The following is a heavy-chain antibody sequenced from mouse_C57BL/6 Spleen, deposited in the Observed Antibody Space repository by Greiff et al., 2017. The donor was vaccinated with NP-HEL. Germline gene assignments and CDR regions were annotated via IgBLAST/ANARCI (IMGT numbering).Heavy chain of an antibody. Sequence: QVQLQQPGAELVKPGASVKVSCKASGYTFTSYWMHWVKQRPGQGLEWIGRIHPSDSDTNYNQKFKGKATLTVDKSSSTAYMQLSSLTSEDSAVYYCAWDYDYDWFAYWGQGTLVTVSA. D-gene: IGHD2-4*01. CDR3: AWDYDYDWFAY. CDR1: GYTFTSYW. J-gene: IGHJ3*01. CDR2: IHPSDSDT. V-gene: IGHV1-74*01.